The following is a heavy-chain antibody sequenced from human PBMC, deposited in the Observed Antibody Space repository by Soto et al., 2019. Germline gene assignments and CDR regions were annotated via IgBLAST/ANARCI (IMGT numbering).Heavy chain of an antibody. D-gene: IGHD1-26*01. V-gene: IGHV5-10-1*03. CDR3: ARLGEWVGTPYYYYGMDV. J-gene: IGHJ6*02. CDR2: IDPSDSYT. CDR1: GYSFTSYW. Sequence: EVQLVQSGAEVKKPGESLRISCKGSGYSFTSYWISWVRQMPGKGLEWMGRIDPSDSYTNYSPSFQGHVTISADKSISTAYLQWSSLKASDTAMYYCARLGEWVGTPYYYYGMDVWGQGTTVTVSS.